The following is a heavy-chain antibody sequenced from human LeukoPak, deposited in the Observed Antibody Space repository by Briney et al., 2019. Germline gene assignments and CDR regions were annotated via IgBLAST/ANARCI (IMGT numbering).Heavy chain of an antibody. CDR3: AKRRDYYDSSGYYYVGFDY. J-gene: IGHJ4*02. D-gene: IGHD3-22*01. CDR2: ICGSGGST. Sequence: GGSLRLSCAASGFTFSSYAMSWVRQAPGKGLEWVSAICGSGGSTYYADSAKGRFTISRDNSKNTLYLQMNSLRAEDTAVYYCAKRRDYYDSSGYYYVGFDYWGQGTLVTVSS. CDR1: GFTFSSYA. V-gene: IGHV3-23*01.